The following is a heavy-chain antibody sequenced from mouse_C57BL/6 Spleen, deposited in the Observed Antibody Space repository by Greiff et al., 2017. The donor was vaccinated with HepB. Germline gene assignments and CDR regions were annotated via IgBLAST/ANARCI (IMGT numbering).Heavy chain of an antibody. J-gene: IGHJ4*01. CDR1: GYSITSGYY. V-gene: IGHV3-6*01. CDR2: ISYDGSN. D-gene: IGHD1-1*01. CDR3: ARLTTVVATYYYAMDY. Sequence: EVQLVESGPGLVKPSQSLSLTCSVTGYSITSGYYWNWIRQFPGNKLEWMGYISYDGSNNYNPSLKNRISITRDTSKNQFFLKLNSVTTEDTATYYCARLTTVVATYYYAMDYWGQGTSVTVSS.